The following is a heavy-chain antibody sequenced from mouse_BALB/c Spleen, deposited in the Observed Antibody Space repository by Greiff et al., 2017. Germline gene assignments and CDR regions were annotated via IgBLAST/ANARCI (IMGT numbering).Heavy chain of an antibody. CDR1: GYTFTSYW. CDR2: IDPSDSYT. D-gene: IGHD1-2*01. CDR3: ARWSTTAYFDY. J-gene: IGHJ2*01. Sequence: QVQLQQPGAELVKPGASVKLSCKASGYTFTSYWMHWVKQRPGQGLEWIGEIDPSDSYTNYNQKFKGKATLTVDKSSSTACMQLSSLTSEDSAVYYCARWSTTAYFDYWGQGTTLTVSS. V-gene: IGHV1-69*02.